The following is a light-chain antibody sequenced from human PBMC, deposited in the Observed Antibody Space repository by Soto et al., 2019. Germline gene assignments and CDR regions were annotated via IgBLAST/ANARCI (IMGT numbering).Light chain of an antibody. CDR2: KGS. Sequence: QSVLTQPASVSGSPGQSITISCTGTSSDVGAYNSVSWYQQHPHKAPQLMIYKGSNRPSGVSNRFSGSTSGTVASLTISGLQADDEADYYCCSYTPGSTVVFGAGTKLTVL. CDR1: SSDVGAYNS. CDR3: CSYTPGSTVV. J-gene: IGLJ2*01. V-gene: IGLV2-14*01.